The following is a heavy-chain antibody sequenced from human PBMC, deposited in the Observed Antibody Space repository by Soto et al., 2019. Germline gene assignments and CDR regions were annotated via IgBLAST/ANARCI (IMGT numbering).Heavy chain of an antibody. Sequence: QVQLQQWGAGLLKPSETLSLTCAVYGGSFSGYYWSWIRQPPGKGLEWIGEINHSGSTNYNPSLKRRVTISVDTSKNQFSLKLSSVTAADTAVYYCARDDLKGYGYWGQGTLVTVSS. J-gene: IGHJ4*02. CDR3: ARDDLKGYGY. V-gene: IGHV4-34*01. CDR1: GGSFSGYY. D-gene: IGHD1-1*01. CDR2: INHSGST.